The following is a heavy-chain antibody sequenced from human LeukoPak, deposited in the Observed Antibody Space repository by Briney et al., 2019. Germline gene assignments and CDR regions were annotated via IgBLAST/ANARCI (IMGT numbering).Heavy chain of an antibody. CDR3: ARHTGSGYYDY. V-gene: IGHV4-59*08. CDR2: IYYSGST. CDR1: AGSMSSYY. Sequence: PSETLSLTCTVSAGSMSSYYWIWIRQPPGKGLEWIGYIYYSGSTDYNPSLKSRVTISVDTSKNQFSLKLTSVTAADTAVYYWARHTGSGYYDYWGQGTLVTVSS. D-gene: IGHD3-22*01. J-gene: IGHJ4*02.